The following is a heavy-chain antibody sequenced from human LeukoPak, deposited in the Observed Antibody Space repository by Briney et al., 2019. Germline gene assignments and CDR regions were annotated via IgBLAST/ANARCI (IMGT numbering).Heavy chain of an antibody. Sequence: GGSLRLSCAASEFTFSSYAMHWVRQAPGKGLEWVAVISYDGSNKYYADSVKGRFTISRDNSKNTLYLQMNSLRAEDTAVYYCARSYYDYGDFKDDYWGQGTLVTVSS. J-gene: IGHJ4*02. V-gene: IGHV3-30*04. CDR2: ISYDGSNK. CDR3: ARSYYDYGDFKDDY. CDR1: EFTFSSYA. D-gene: IGHD4-17*01.